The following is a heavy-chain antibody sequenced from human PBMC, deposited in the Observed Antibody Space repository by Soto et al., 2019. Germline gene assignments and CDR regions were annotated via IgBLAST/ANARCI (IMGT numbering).Heavy chain of an antibody. CDR1: GYTFTSYG. V-gene: IGHV1-18*01. CDR2: ISAYNGNT. Sequence: ASVKVSCKASGYTFTSYGISWVLQAPGQGLEWMGWISAYNGNTNYAQKLQGRVTMTTDTSTSTAYMELRSLRSDDTAVYYCARAPHRLGCSGGSCDSADLLFDFWSQGSLVTVSS. J-gene: IGHJ4*02. CDR3: ARAPHRLGCSGGSCDSADLLFDF. D-gene: IGHD2-15*01.